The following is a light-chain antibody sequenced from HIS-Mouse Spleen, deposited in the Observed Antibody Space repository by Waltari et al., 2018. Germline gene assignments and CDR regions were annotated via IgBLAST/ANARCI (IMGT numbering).Light chain of an antibody. CDR2: AAS. CDR3: QQYYSYPFT. V-gene: IGKV1-8*01. Sequence: AIRMTQSPSSFSPSTGYRVTLTCRASQGISIYLAWYQQKPGKAPKLLIYAASTLQSGVPSRFSGSGYGTDFTLTISCLQSEDFATYYCQQYYSYPFTFGPGTKVDIK. CDR1: QGISIY. J-gene: IGKJ3*01.